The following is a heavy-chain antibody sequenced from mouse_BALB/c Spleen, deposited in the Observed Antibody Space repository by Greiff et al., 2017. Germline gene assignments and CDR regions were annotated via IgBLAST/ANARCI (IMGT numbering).Heavy chain of an antibody. CDR1: GFTFSSFG. V-gene: IGHV5-17*02. CDR3: ARSSGPWYFDV. CDR2: ISSGSSTI. J-gene: IGHJ1*01. Sequence: EVKLVESGGGLVQPGGSRKLSCAASGFTFSSFGMHWVRQAPEKGLEWVAYISSGSSTIYYADTVKGRFTISRDNPKNTLFLQMTSLRSEDTAMYYCARSSGPWYFDVWGAGTTVTVSS.